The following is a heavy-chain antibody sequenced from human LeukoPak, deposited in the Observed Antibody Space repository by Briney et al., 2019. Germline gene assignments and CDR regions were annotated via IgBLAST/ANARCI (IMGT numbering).Heavy chain of an antibody. J-gene: IGHJ6*03. CDR1: GGSIRSSSSYY. V-gene: IGHV4-39*07. CDR3: AYHLGYSYGYYYMDV. Sequence: SETLSLTCTMSGGSIRSSSSYYWGWIRQPPGRGLEWIGEIYHSGSTNYNPSLKSRVTISVDKSKSQFSLKLSSVTAADTAVYYCAYHLGYSYGYYYMDVWGKGTTVTVSS. D-gene: IGHD5-18*01. CDR2: IYHSGST.